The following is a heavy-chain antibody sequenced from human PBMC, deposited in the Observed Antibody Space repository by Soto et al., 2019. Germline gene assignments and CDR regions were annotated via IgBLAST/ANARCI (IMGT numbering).Heavy chain of an antibody. V-gene: IGHV3-7*05. CDR2: IKQDGSEK. Sequence: GGSLRLSCAASGFTFSSYWMSWVRQAPGKGLEWVANIKQDGSEKYYVDSVKGRFTISRDNAKNSLYLQMNSLRAEDTAVYYCARLVVVVGTHGEFDYWGQGTLVTVSS. CDR3: ARLVVVVGTHGEFDY. J-gene: IGHJ4*02. D-gene: IGHD2-15*01. CDR1: GFTFSSYW.